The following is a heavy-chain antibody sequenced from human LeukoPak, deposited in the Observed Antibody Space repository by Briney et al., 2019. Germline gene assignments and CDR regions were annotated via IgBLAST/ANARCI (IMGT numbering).Heavy chain of an antibody. Sequence: GGSLRLSCAASGFTFSSYAMSWVRQAPGKGLEWVSAISGSGGSTYYADSVKGRFTISRDSYKNTLYLRMNSLRAEDAAVYYCAKAPVTTCSGAYCYPFDYWGQGTLVTVSS. CDR2: ISGSGGST. CDR1: GFTFSSYA. D-gene: IGHD2-15*01. J-gene: IGHJ4*02. CDR3: AKAPVTTCSGAYCYPFDY. V-gene: IGHV3-23*01.